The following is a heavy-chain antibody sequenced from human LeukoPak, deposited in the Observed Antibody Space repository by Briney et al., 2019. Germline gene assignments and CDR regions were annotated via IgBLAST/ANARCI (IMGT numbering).Heavy chain of an antibody. CDR2: IYYSGTT. D-gene: IGHD3-10*01. Sequence: TSQTLSLTCTVSGGSISSGGHFWSRIRQHPGKGLEWIGHIYYSGTTYYNPSLKSQLTISVDTSENQFSLKVNSVTAADTAVYYCARGYNRFGDLGWFDPWGQGTQVIVSS. CDR3: ARGYNRFGDLGWFDP. CDR1: GGSISSGGHF. V-gene: IGHV4-31*01. J-gene: IGHJ5*02.